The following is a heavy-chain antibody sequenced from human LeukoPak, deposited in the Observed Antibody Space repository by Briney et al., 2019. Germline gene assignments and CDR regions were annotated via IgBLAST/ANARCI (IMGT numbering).Heavy chain of an antibody. CDR3: ARGGSRRDTAMVWDY. CDR1: GGSISSYH. CDR2: ISYSGTT. V-gene: IGHV4-59*01. J-gene: IGHJ4*02. D-gene: IGHD5-18*01. Sequence: PSETLSLTCPVSGGSISSYHWNWIRQPPGKGLEWTGYISYSGTTSYNPSLKSRVTISMDTSKNQFSLKLSSVTAADTAVYYCARGGSRRDTAMVWDYWGQGILVTVSS.